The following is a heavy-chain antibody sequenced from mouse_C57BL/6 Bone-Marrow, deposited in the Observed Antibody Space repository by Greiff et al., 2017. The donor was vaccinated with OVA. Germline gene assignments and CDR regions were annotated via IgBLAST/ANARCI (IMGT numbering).Heavy chain of an antibody. CDR1: GYTFTSYW. CDR3: ARSRGYYAMDY. CDR2: IYPGSGST. V-gene: IGHV1-55*01. J-gene: IGHJ4*01. Sequence: QVQLQQPGAELVKPGASVKMSCKASGYTFTSYWITWVKQRPGQGLEWIGDIYPGSGSTNYNEKFKSKATLTVDTSSNTAYMQLSSLTSEDSAVYYCARSRGYYAMDYWGQGTSVTVSS.